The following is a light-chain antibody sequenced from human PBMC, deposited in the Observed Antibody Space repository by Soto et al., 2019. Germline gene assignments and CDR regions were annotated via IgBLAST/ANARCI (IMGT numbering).Light chain of an antibody. CDR2: DAS. J-gene: IGKJ2*01. Sequence: DMQMTQSPSTLSASVGDRVTITCRASQSISTWLAWYQQKPGKAPKLLIYDASSLEGGVPSRFSGSGSGTEFTLTISSLQPDDFAAYYCQHYNGYPYTFGQGTKLEIK. CDR1: QSISTW. V-gene: IGKV1-5*01. CDR3: QHYNGYPYT.